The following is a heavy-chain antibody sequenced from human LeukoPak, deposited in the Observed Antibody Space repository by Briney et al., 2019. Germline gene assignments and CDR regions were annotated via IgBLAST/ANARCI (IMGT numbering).Heavy chain of an antibody. CDR2: ISSSSSYI. Sequence: GGSLRLSCAASGFTFSSYSMNWVRQAPGKGLEWVSSISSSSSYIYYADSVKGRFTISRDNAKNSLYLQMNCLRAEDTAVSYCARDGRYYYDISGSRGLVYYYMDVWGKGTTVTVPS. CDR1: GFTFSSYS. V-gene: IGHV3-21*01. J-gene: IGHJ6*03. CDR3: ARDGRYYYDISGSRGLVYYYMDV. D-gene: IGHD3-22*01.